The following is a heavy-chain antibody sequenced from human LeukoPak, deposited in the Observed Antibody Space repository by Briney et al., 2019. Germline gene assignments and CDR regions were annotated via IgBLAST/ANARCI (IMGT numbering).Heavy chain of an antibody. D-gene: IGHD2-2*01. V-gene: IGHV1-24*01. Sequence: ASVKVSCKVSGYTLTELSMHWVRQAPGKGLEWMGGFDPEDGEAIYAQKFQGRVTMTEDTSTDTAYMELSSLRSEDTAVYYCATSREYQLLLDYWGQGTLVTVSS. CDR1: GYTLTELS. CDR3: ATSREYQLLLDY. J-gene: IGHJ4*02. CDR2: FDPEDGEA.